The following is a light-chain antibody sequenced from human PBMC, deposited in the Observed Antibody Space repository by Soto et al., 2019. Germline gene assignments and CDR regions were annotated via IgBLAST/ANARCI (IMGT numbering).Light chain of an antibody. CDR3: SSYAGSNNFV. CDR1: SSDVGYYDY. V-gene: IGLV2-8*01. CDR2: EVT. Sequence: ALTQPPSASGFPGQSVTISCTGTSSDVGYYDYVSWYQQHPGKAPKLVIYEVTKRPSGVPDRVSASKSGNTASLTVSGLRAEDEADYYCSSYAGSNNFVFGSGTKVTVL. J-gene: IGLJ1*01.